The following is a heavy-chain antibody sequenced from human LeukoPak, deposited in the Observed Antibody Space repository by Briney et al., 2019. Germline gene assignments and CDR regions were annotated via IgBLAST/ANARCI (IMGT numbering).Heavy chain of an antibody. CDR2: IYHSGST. Sequence: PSETLSLTCTVSGGSISSYYWSWIRQPPGKGLEWIGSIYHSGSTYYNPSLKSRVTISVDTSKSQFSLKLSSVAAADTAVYYCARDRCTSCSSRFDPWGQGTLVTVSS. J-gene: IGHJ5*02. V-gene: IGHV4-38-2*02. CDR3: ARDRCTSCSSRFDP. CDR1: GGSISSYY. D-gene: IGHD2-2*01.